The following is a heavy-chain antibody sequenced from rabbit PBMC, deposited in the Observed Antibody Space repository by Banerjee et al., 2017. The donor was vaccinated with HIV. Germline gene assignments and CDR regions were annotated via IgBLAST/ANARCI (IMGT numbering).Heavy chain of an antibody. CDR3: ARGDSDYGVNFNL. V-gene: IGHV1S45*01. J-gene: IGHJ4*01. CDR2: INTSSGNT. CDR1: GFSFSNKYV. Sequence: QEQLVESGGGLVQPEGSLTLTCTASGFSFSNKYVMCWVRQAPGKGLEWIACINTSSGNTVYATWAKGRFTISKSSWTTVTLQMTSLTAADTATYFCARGDSDYGVNFNLWGQGTLVTVS. D-gene: IGHD2-1*01.